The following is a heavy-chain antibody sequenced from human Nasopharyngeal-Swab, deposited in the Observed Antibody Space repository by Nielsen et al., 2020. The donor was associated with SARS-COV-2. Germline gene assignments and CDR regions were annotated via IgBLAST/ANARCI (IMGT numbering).Heavy chain of an antibody. CDR2: IYYSGST. Sequence: SETLSLTCTVSGGSISSGGYYWSWIRQHPGKGLEWIGYIYYSGSTYYNPSLKSRVTISVDTSTNQFSLKLSSVTAADTAVYYCARGGGWSGSFTNWFDPWGQGTLVTVSS. V-gene: IGHV4-31*03. CDR3: ARGGGWSGSFTNWFDP. J-gene: IGHJ5*02. D-gene: IGHD1-26*01. CDR1: GGSISSGGYY.